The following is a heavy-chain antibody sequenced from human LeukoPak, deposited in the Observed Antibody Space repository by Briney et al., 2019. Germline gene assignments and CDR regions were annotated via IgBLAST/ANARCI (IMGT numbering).Heavy chain of an antibody. V-gene: IGHV3-21*01. CDR2: ISSSSSYI. CDR1: GFTFSSYS. J-gene: IGHJ4*02. D-gene: IGHD2-15*01. Sequence: GGSLRLSCAASGFTFSSYSMNWVRQAPGKGLEWVSSISSSSSYIYYADSVKGRFTISRDNSKNTLYLEMNSLRTEDTAIYYCASDPIAAAPDYFDYWGQGTLVTVSS. CDR3: ASDPIAAAPDYFDY.